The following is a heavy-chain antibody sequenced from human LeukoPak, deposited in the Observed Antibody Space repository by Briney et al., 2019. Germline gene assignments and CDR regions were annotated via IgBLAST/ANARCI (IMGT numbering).Heavy chain of an antibody. Sequence: SETLSLTCTVSGGSISSYYWSWIRQPPGKGLEWLGYIYYSGSTNYNPSLKSRVTISVDTSKNQFSLKLSSVTAADTAVYYCARSLRYFDQTDAFDIWGQGTMVTVSS. CDR2: IYYSGST. J-gene: IGHJ3*02. V-gene: IGHV4-59*01. D-gene: IGHD3-9*01. CDR3: ARSLRYFDQTDAFDI. CDR1: GGSISSYY.